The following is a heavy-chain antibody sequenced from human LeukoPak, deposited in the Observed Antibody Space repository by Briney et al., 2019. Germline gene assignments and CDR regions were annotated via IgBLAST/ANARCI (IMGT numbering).Heavy chain of an antibody. J-gene: IGHJ5*02. CDR3: ARGLLFDDYVWGSYRLAWFDP. CDR2: INHSGST. V-gene: IGHV4-34*01. D-gene: IGHD3-16*02. Sequence: PSETLSLTCAAYCGSFSGYYWSWIRQPPGKGLEWIGEINHSGSTNYNPSLKSRVTISVDTFKNQFSLKLSSVTAADAAVYYCARGLLFDDYVWGSYRLAWFDPWGQGTLVTVSS. CDR1: CGSFSGYY.